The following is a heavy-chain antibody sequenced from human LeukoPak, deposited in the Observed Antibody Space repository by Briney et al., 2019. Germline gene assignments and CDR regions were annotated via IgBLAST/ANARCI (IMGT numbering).Heavy chain of an antibody. D-gene: IGHD3-22*01. Sequence: GGSLRLSCAASGFTFNSYEMNWVRQAPGKGLEWVSKISVSGGDTYYADSVKGRFTISRDNSRNTLYLQMNSLRAEDTALYYCAGRDSYDGSAYNNDYWGQGTLVTVSS. V-gene: IGHV3-23*01. J-gene: IGHJ4*02. CDR2: ISVSGGDT. CDR1: GFTFNSYE. CDR3: AGRDSYDGSAYNNDY.